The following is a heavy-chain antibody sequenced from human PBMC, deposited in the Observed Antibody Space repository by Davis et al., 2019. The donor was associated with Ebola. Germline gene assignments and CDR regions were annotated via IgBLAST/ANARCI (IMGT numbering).Heavy chain of an antibody. V-gene: IGHV1-46*01. CDR3: ARDRRGYYDYTDEGYYFDY. Sequence: ASVKVSCKTSGFTFSKYFLHWVRQAPGQGLEWMGIINPGGGSTSFAQPFQGRVAMTKDTSTGTVFMQLSSLRSDDTAVYYCARDRRGYYDYTDEGYYFDYWGQGTLVTVSS. D-gene: IGHD3-16*01. CDR2: INPGGGST. J-gene: IGHJ4*02. CDR1: GFTFSKYF.